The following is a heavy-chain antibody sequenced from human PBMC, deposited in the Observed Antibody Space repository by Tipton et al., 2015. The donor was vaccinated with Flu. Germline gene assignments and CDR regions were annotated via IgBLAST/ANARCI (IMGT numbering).Heavy chain of an antibody. CDR3: ARSVVPAAIDY. Sequence: SLRLFCAASGLTFSHYWMSWVRQAPGKGLEWVSSISSSSSYIYYADSVKGRFTISRDNAKNSLYLQMNSLRAEDTAVYYCARSVVPAAIDYWGQGTLVTVSS. CDR1: GLTFSHYW. CDR2: ISSSSSYI. V-gene: IGHV3-21*01. J-gene: IGHJ4*02. D-gene: IGHD2-2*01.